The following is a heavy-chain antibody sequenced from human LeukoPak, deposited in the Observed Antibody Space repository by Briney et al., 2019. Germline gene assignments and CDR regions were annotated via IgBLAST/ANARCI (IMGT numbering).Heavy chain of an antibody. D-gene: IGHD1-7*01. CDR3: ATGYNWNYGGDAFDI. CDR2: FDPEDGET. J-gene: IGHJ3*02. V-gene: IGHV1-24*01. CDR1: GYTLTELS. Sequence: ASVKVSCKVSGYTLTELSMHWVRQAPGKGLGWMGGFDPEDGETIYAQKFQGRVTMTEDTSTDTAYMELSSLRSEDTAVYYCATGYNWNYGGDAFDIWGQGTMVTVSS.